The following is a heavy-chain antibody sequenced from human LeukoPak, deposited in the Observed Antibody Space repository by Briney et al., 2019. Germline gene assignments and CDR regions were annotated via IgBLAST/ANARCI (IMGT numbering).Heavy chain of an antibody. CDR1: GYSYTSYW. Sequence: GESLKISCKGSGYSYTSYWISWVRQMPGKGLELMGRIDPSDSYTNYSPSFQGHVTISADKSISTAYLLWSSLKASDTAMYYCARRGSSSSDDWGQGTLVTVSS. CDR3: ARRGSSSSDD. CDR2: IDPSDSYT. J-gene: IGHJ4*02. V-gene: IGHV5-10-1*01. D-gene: IGHD6-6*01.